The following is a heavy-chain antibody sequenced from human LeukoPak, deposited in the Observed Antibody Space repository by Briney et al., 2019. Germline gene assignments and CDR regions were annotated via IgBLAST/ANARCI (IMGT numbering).Heavy chain of an antibody. D-gene: IGHD3-22*01. CDR3: ARLPTFYYDSSGYHYDY. CDR2: TAGSGISK. CDR1: GFTFSSSA. V-gene: IGHV3-23*01. Sequence: GGSLRLSCAASGFTFSSSAMSWVRQAPGRGLEWASSTAGSGISKDYADSVKGRFTISKDKSKNTLYLQMDNLRAEDTGVYFCARLPTFYYDSSGYHYDYWGQGTLVTVSS. J-gene: IGHJ4*02.